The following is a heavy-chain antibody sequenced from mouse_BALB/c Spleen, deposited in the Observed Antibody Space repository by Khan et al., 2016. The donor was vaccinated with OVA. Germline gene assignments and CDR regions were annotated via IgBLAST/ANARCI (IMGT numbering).Heavy chain of an antibody. CDR3: TRLAYYYDGEGFAY. D-gene: IGHD1-1*01. CDR2: SSRGGSYT. Sequence: EVELVESGGDLVKPGGSLKLSCAASGFTFSTYGMSWVRQTLDKRLEWVATSSRGGSYTYYPDSVKGRFSISRDNAKNTLYRQMSSLKAEDIAMYYCTRLAYYYDGEGFAYWGQGTLVTVST. CDR1: GFTFSTYG. J-gene: IGHJ3*01. V-gene: IGHV5-6*01.